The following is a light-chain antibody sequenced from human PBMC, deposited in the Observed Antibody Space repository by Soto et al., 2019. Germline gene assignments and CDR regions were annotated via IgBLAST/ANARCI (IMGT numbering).Light chain of an antibody. CDR2: AAS. V-gene: IGKV1-39*01. Sequence: DIQMTQSPSSLSASVGDRVTITCRASQSIDNYLNWYQQKPGKAPNLLIYAASTLLSGVPSRFSRRGSGTQFTLTLSSLQPEDFATYYCQQSYSSPATFGQGTKVDIK. CDR3: QQSYSSPAT. CDR1: QSIDNY. J-gene: IGKJ1*01.